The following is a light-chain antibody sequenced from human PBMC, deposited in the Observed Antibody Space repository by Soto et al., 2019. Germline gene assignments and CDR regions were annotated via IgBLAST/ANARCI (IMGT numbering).Light chain of an antibody. Sequence: QSALTQPPSASGSPGQSVTISCTGTSSDVGGYNYVSWYQQHPGKAPKLMIYEVSKRPSGVPDRFSGSKSGNTASLTVSGLQAEDEADYYCSSYAGRNTVVFGGGTKLTAL. CDR3: SSYAGRNTVV. CDR2: EVS. V-gene: IGLV2-8*01. CDR1: SSDVGGYNY. J-gene: IGLJ2*01.